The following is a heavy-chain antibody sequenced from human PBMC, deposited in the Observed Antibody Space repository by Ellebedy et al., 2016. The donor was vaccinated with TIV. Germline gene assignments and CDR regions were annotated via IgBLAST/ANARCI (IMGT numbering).Heavy chain of an antibody. Sequence: ASVKVSXKASGFTFTGYYMHWVRQAPGQGLEWMGWINPSGGSTSYAQKFQGRVTMTRDTSTSTVYMELSSLRSEDTAVYYCARGPYSSLDYWGQGTLVTVSS. CDR2: INPSGGST. CDR1: GFTFTGYY. J-gene: IGHJ4*02. D-gene: IGHD6-13*01. CDR3: ARGPYSSLDY. V-gene: IGHV1-46*01.